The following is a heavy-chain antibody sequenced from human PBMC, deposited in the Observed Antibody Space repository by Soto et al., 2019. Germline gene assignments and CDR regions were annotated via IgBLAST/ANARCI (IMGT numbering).Heavy chain of an antibody. V-gene: IGHV1-18*01. CDR2: ISAYNGNT. Sequence: ASVKVSCKASGYTFTSYGISWVRQAPGQGLEWMGWISAYNGNTNYAQKLQGRVTMTTDTSTSTAYMELRSLRSDDTAVYYCARLRQWLNKYYFDYWGQGTLVTVSS. CDR3: ARLRQWLNKYYFDY. D-gene: IGHD6-19*01. CDR1: GYTFTSYG. J-gene: IGHJ4*02.